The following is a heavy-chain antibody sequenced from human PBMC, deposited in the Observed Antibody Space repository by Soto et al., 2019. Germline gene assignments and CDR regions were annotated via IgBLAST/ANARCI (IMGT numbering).Heavy chain of an antibody. CDR3: AKIPPGYSYGYFYFDY. V-gene: IGHV3-23*01. CDR1: GFTFSSYA. J-gene: IGHJ4*02. D-gene: IGHD5-18*01. Sequence: GGSLRLSCAASGFTFSSYAMSWARQAPGKGLEWVSAISGSGGSTYYADSVKGRFTISRDNSKNTLYLQMNSLRAEDTAVYYFAKIPPGYSYGYFYFDYWGQGTLVTVSS. CDR2: ISGSGGST.